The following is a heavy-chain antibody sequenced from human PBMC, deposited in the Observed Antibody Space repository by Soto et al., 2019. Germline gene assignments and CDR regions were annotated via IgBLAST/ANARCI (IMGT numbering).Heavy chain of an antibody. Sequence: GASVKVSCKASGYTFTSYGISWVRQAPGQGLEWMGWISAYNGNTNYAQKLQGRVTMTTDTSTSTAYMELRSQRSDDTAVYYCARGYCSGGSCSPEITYYYYYYMDVWGKGTTVTVSS. J-gene: IGHJ6*03. V-gene: IGHV1-18*01. CDR3: ARGYCSGGSCSPEITYYYYYYMDV. CDR2: ISAYNGNT. D-gene: IGHD2-15*01. CDR1: GYTFTSYG.